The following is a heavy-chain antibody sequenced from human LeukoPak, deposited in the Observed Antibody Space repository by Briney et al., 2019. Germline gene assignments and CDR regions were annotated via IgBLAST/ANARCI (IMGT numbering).Heavy chain of an antibody. CDR2: KNPNSGNT. D-gene: IGHD3-3*01. V-gene: IGHV1-8*03. CDR3: ARGTEKDFWSGYYFYFDY. Sequence: ASVKVSCKASGYTFTSYDINWVRQATGQGLEWMGWKNPNSGNTGYAQKFQGRVTITRNTSISTAYMELSSLRSEDTAVYYCARGTEKDFWSGYYFYFDYWGQGTLVTVSS. J-gene: IGHJ4*02. CDR1: GYTFTSYD.